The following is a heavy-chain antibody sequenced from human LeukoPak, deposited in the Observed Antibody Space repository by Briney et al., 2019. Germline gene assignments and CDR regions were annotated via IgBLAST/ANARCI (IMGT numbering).Heavy chain of an antibody. CDR3: ARLGSYCTNGVCYRSFDY. Sequence: GGSLRLSCAASGFTFRTFGMIWVRQAPGKGLEWLSYISGTSSTINYADSVKGRFTISRDNAKNSLYLQMNSLRAEDTAVYYCARLGSYCTNGVCYRSFDYWGQGTLVTVSS. D-gene: IGHD2-8*01. CDR1: GFTFRTFG. J-gene: IGHJ4*02. V-gene: IGHV3-48*04. CDR2: ISGTSSTI.